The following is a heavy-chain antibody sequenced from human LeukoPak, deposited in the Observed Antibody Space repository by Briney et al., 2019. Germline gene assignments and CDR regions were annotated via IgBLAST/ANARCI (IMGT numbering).Heavy chain of an antibody. CDR3: VRDSGSSYGYYFLH. CDR2: ISSSSSHM. J-gene: IGHJ1*01. D-gene: IGHD1-26*01. V-gene: IGHV3-21*01. CDR1: GLTFNSYS. Sequence: GGSLRLSCAASGLTFNSYSMYWVRQAPGKGLEWVSSISSSSSHMFYADSVKGRFSISRDNANNSLYLQMNSLRAEDTAVYYCVRDSGSSYGYYFLHWGQGTLVTVSS.